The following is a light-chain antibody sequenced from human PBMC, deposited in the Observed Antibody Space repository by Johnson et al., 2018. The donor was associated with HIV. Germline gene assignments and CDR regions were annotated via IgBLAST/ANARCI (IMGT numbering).Light chain of an antibody. CDR1: SSNIGDNY. CDR3: GTWDTSLSSYV. J-gene: IGLJ1*01. V-gene: IGLV1-51*01. Sequence: QSVLTQPPSVSAAPGQKVTISCSGSSSNIGDNYVSWYQQLPGTAPKLPIYDNNNRPSGIPDRFSGSKSGTSATLGITGLQTGDEADYYCGTWDTSLSSYVFGTGTKVTVL. CDR2: DNN.